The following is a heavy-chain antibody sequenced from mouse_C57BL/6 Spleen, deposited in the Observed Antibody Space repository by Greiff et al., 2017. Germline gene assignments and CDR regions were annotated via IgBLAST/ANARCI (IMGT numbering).Heavy chain of an antibody. V-gene: IGHV5-6*02. Sequence: EVKVVESGGDLVKPGGSLKLSCAASGFTFSSYGMSWVRQTPDKRLEWVATISSGGSYTYYPDSVKGRFTISRDNAKNTLYLQMSSLKSEDTAMYYCARRSDYAMDYWGQGTSVTVSS. CDR1: GFTFSSYG. CDR3: ARRSDYAMDY. CDR2: ISSGGSYT. J-gene: IGHJ4*01.